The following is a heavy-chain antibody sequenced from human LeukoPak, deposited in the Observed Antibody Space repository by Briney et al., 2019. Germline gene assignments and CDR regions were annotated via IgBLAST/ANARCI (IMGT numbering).Heavy chain of an antibody. V-gene: IGHV4-39*01. CDR1: GGSISSSDNY. CDR3: ARHGGTRITLIQVYYFDY. Sequence: SETLSLTCTVSGGSISSSDNYWGWIRQPPGKTLEWIGSLSYSGTTNYNPSLKSRAAISLDMSKNQSSLKLSSVTAADTAVYYCARHGGTRITLIQVYYFDYWGQGTLVTVSS. CDR2: LSYSGTT. D-gene: IGHD4-11*01. J-gene: IGHJ4*02.